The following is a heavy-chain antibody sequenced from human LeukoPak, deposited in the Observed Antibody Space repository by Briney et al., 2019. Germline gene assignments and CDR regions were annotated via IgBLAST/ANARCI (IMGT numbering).Heavy chain of an antibody. CDR3: ARVFHYDSSGYYSPAFDY. Sequence: GGSLRLSCAASGFTVSSNYMSWVRQAPGKGLEWVSVIYSGGSTYYADSVKGRFTISRDNSKNTLYLQMNSLRAEDTAVYYCARVFHYDSSGYYSPAFDYWGQGTLVTVSS. V-gene: IGHV3-66*01. J-gene: IGHJ4*02. D-gene: IGHD3-22*01. CDR1: GFTVSSNY. CDR2: IYSGGST.